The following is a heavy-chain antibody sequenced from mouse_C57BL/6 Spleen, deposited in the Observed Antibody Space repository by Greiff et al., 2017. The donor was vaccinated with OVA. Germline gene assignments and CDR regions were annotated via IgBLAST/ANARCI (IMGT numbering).Heavy chain of an antibody. J-gene: IGHJ4*01. CDR2: IDHNSGGN. D-gene: IGHD2-4*01. CDR1: GYTFTSYW. Sequence: QVQLQQPGAELVKPGASVKLSCKASGYTFTSYWMHWVKQRPGRGLEWIGRIDHNSGGNKNHEKFKSKATLTVDKPSSTAYMQLSSLTSDDSAVYCCARRGAIKYAMDDWGQGTSVTVSS. CDR3: ARRGAIKYAMDD. V-gene: IGHV1-72*01.